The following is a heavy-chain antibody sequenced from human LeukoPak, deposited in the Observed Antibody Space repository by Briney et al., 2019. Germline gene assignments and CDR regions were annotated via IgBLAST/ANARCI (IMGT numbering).Heavy chain of an antibody. Sequence: ASVKVSCKDSGYTFTGYYMHWVRQAPGQGLEWMGRINPNSGGTNYAQKFQGRVTMTRDTSISTAYMELSRLRSDDTAVYYCAMIASSWYQFDYWGQGTLVTVSS. J-gene: IGHJ4*02. CDR1: GYTFTGYY. D-gene: IGHD6-13*01. CDR2: INPNSGGT. V-gene: IGHV1-2*06. CDR3: AMIASSWYQFDY.